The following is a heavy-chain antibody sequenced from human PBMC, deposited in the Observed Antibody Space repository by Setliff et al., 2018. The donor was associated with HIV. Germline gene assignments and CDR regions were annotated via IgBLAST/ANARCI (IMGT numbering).Heavy chain of an antibody. V-gene: IGHV4-59*04. CDR1: GDSMSGYY. J-gene: IGHJ4*02. CDR2: IYPSGSA. CDR3: VRHGNQWLVTVDY. D-gene: IGHD6-19*01. Sequence: SETLSLTCAVSGDSMSGYYWSWIRQSPGKKLEWIGSIYPSGSAFYNPSLKSPVTMSVDTSRNQFSLKLSSVTAADTAIYYCVRHGNQWLVTVDYWGQGTLVTVSS.